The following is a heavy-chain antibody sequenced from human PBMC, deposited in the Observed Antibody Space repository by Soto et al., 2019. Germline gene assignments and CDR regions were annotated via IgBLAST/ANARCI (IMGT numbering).Heavy chain of an antibody. CDR1: GFMFNHYA. CDR2: ISGSTGTT. V-gene: IGHV3-23*01. Sequence: EQVLESGGGLVQPGGSLRLSCEASGFMFNHYAMAWVRQTPGMGLEWVSVISGSTGTTYYADSVKGRFTISRDNSKNTVYLQMNSLRVEDSALYSCAKVIVLGASTLEYWGPGTRVTVSS. J-gene: IGHJ4*02. CDR3: AKVIVLGASTLEY. D-gene: IGHD6-6*01.